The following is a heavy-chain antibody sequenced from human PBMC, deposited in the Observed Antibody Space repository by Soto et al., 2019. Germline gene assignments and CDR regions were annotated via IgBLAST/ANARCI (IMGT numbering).Heavy chain of an antibody. J-gene: IGHJ6*02. Sequence: SETLSLTCAVSGGSISSGGYSWSWIRQPPGKGLEWIGYIYHSGSTYYNPSLKSRVTISVDRSKNQFSLKLSSVTAADTAVYYCATGLAHGQGKPYSYYDGLDDWGPGTTVTVSS. CDR2: IYHSGST. D-gene: IGHD3-10*01. V-gene: IGHV4-30-2*01. CDR1: GGSISSGGYS. CDR3: ATGLAHGQGKPYSYYDGLDD.